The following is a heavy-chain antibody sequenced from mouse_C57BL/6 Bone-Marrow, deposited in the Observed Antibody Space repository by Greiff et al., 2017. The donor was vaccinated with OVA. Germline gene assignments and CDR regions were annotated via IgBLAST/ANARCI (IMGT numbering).Heavy chain of an antibody. J-gene: IGHJ3*01. CDR1: GFTFSSYA. V-gene: IGHV5-4*01. CDR3: ARDAYGSSYDWIAY. Sequence: EVQLQESGGGLVKPGGSLKLSCAASGFTFSSYAMSWVRQTPEKRLAWVATISDGGSYTYYPDNVKGRFTISRDNARNTLYLQMSHLKSEDAAMYYCARDAYGSSYDWIAYWGQGTLVTVSA. D-gene: IGHD1-1*01. CDR2: ISDGGSYT.